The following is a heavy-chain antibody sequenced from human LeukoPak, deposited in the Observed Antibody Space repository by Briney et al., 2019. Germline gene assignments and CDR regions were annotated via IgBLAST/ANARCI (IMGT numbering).Heavy chain of an antibody. Sequence: GGSLRLSCAASGFTFSSYWMSWVRQAPGKGLEWVANIKQDGSEKYYADSVKGRFTISRDNAKNSLYLQMNSLRAEDTAVYYCARDVGAVAGNFDYWGQGTLVTVSS. J-gene: IGHJ4*02. V-gene: IGHV3-7*01. CDR1: GFTFSSYW. D-gene: IGHD6-19*01. CDR2: IKQDGSEK. CDR3: ARDVGAVAGNFDY.